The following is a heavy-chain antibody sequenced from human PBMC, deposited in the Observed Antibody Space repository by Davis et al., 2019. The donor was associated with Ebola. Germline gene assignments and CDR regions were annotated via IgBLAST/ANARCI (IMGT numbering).Heavy chain of an antibody. CDR3: AREKTGKPYATYWYFDL. D-gene: IGHD1-1*01. CDR2: ISSSSSYI. V-gene: IGHV3-21*01. Sequence: GGSLRLSCAASGFTFSSYSMNWVRQAPGKGLEWVSSISSSSSYIYYADSVKGRFTISRDNAKNSLYLQMNSLRDEDTAVFYCAREKTGKPYATYWYFDLWGRGTLVTVSS. J-gene: IGHJ2*01. CDR1: GFTFSSYS.